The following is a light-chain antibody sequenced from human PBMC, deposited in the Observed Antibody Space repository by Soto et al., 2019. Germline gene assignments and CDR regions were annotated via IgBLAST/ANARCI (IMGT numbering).Light chain of an antibody. J-gene: IGKJ4*01. Sequence: DIVMTQSPDSLAVSLGERATIHCKSSQSVLYSSNSYVAWYQQKPGQPPKLVIYWASTRQSGVPDRFSGSGSGTDITLTISSLQAEDVAVYYCQQYYSNPFTFGGGTRLEIK. V-gene: IGKV4-1*01. CDR2: WAS. CDR3: QQYYSNPFT. CDR1: QSVLYSSNSY.